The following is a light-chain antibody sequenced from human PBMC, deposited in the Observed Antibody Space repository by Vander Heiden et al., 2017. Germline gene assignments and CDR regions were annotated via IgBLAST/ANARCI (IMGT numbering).Light chain of an antibody. CDR1: QSVNTY. CDR3: QQSYNGLT. V-gene: IGKV1-39*01. Sequence: DIQMTQSPSSLSASVGDRVTITCRASQSVNTYLNWYQQRPGQAPKLLIYVASTLQSGVPARCSGSGSETDFTLTITSLQPEDFATYYCQQSYNGLTFGGGTTVE. CDR2: VAS. J-gene: IGKJ4*01.